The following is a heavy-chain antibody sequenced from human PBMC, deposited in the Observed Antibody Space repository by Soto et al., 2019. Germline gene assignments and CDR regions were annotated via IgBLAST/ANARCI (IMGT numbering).Heavy chain of an antibody. D-gene: IGHD3-22*01. CDR3: ARECSSAYLRFDS. CDR2: ISAYNGNT. V-gene: IGHV1-18*01. J-gene: IGHJ4*02. Sequence: ASVKVSCKASGYPFTSYDISWVRQAPGQGLEGMGWISAYNGNTNYAQKLQGRVTVTTDTSTSTAYMELRRLGSDDTAAYSCARECSSAYLRFDSWGQGTLATVSS. CDR1: GYPFTSYD.